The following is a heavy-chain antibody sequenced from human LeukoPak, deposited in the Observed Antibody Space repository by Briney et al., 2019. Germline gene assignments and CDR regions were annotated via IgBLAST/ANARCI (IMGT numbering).Heavy chain of an antibody. D-gene: IGHD3-9*01. Sequence: ASVKVSCKASGYTFTGNYMHWVRQAPGQGLEWMGWINPSSGGTNYAQKFQGRVTMTRDTSISTAYMELSRLRSDDTAVYYCARDPGDYDILTGYYRGMSYYFDYWGQGTLVTVSS. CDR2: INPSSGGT. CDR1: GYTFTGNY. CDR3: ARDPGDYDILTGYYRGMSYYFDY. J-gene: IGHJ4*02. V-gene: IGHV1-2*02.